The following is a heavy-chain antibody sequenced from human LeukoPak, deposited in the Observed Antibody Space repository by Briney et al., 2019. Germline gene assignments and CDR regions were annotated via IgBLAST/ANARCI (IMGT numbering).Heavy chain of an antibody. CDR3: AGGGQWLVRLDY. Sequence: SETLSLTCTVSGGSINTFYWNWIRQPAGKGLEWIGRFYASGNTKYNPSLMSRVSMSVDTSKNQFSLDLISVTAADTAVYYCAGGGQWLVRLDYWGQGTLVTVSS. J-gene: IGHJ4*02. CDR1: GGSINTFY. V-gene: IGHV4-4*07. CDR2: FYASGNT. D-gene: IGHD6-19*01.